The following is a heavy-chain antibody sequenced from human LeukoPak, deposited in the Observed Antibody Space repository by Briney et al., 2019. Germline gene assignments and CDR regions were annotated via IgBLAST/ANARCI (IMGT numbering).Heavy chain of an antibody. V-gene: IGHV1-69*06. D-gene: IGHD3-22*01. CDR1: GGTFSSYA. CDR3: ARVGIVDYYYYYMGV. CDR2: IIPIFGTA. J-gene: IGHJ6*03. Sequence: GASVKVSCKASGGTFSSYAISWVRQAPGQGLEWMGGIIPIFGTANYAQKFQGRVTITADKSTSTAYMELSSLRSEDTAVYYCARVGIVDYYYYYMGVWGKGTTVTVSS.